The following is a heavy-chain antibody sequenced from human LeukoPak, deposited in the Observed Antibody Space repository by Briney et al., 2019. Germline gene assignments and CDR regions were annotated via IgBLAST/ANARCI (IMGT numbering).Heavy chain of an antibody. D-gene: IGHD5-18*01. CDR1: GYSFTTYW. CDR2: IYPADSTA. Sequence: GESLKISCKASGYSFTTYWIGWVRQMPGKGLEWMGIIYPADSTAHYSPSFQGQVTISVDKSISTAYLQWSSLKASDTAMYYCASADSYGELRAFDYWGQGTLVTVSS. J-gene: IGHJ4*02. V-gene: IGHV5-51*01. CDR3: ASADSYGELRAFDY.